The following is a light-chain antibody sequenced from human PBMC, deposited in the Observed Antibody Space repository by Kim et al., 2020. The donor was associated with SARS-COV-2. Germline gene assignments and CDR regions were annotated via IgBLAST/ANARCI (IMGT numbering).Light chain of an antibody. J-gene: IGKJ1*01. Sequence: PGESATPACRARQSVSSGYLAWYQQKPGQAPRLLIYGASSRATGVPDRFSGSGSGTDFTLTITRLEPEDFAVYYCQQYGNSPHTFGQGTKVDIK. CDR2: GAS. CDR3: QQYGNSPHT. CDR1: QSVSSGY. V-gene: IGKV3-20*01.